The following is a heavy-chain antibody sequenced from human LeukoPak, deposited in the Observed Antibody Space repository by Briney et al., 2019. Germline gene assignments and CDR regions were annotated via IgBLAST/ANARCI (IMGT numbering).Heavy chain of an antibody. CDR3: AKDLRLLYYYDSSGYSFDY. CDR1: EFTFSSYA. V-gene: IGHV3-23*01. J-gene: IGHJ4*02. Sequence: GGSLRLSCAASEFTFSSYAMSWVRQAPGKGLEWVSAISGSGGSTYYADSVKGRFTISRDNSKNTLYLQMNSLRAEDTAVYYCAKDLRLLYYYDSSGYSFDYWGQGTLVTVSS. CDR2: ISGSGGST. D-gene: IGHD3-22*01.